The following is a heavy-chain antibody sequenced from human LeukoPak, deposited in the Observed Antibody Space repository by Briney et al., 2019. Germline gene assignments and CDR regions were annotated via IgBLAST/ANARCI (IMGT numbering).Heavy chain of an antibody. J-gene: IGHJ4*02. V-gene: IGHV1-69*05. CDR3: ARGIVVVTAIATFDY. Sequence: GASVKVSCKASGGTFSNYAIGWVRQAPGQGLEWMGGVIPIFSTANYAQKFQGRVTMTRDTSISTAYMELSRLRSDDTAVYYCARGIVVVTAIATFDYWGQGTLVTVSS. CDR1: GGTFSNYA. D-gene: IGHD2-21*02. CDR2: VIPIFSTA.